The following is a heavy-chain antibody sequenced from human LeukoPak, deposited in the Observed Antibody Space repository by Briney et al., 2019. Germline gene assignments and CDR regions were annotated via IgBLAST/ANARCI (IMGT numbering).Heavy chain of an antibody. Sequence: PGGSPRLSCAASGFTFSSYAMSWVRQAPGKGLEWVSAISGSGGSTYYADSVKGRFTISRDNSKNTLYLQMNSLRAEDTAVYYCAKDPSYYYDSSGYSETPNWFDPWGQGTLVTVSS. V-gene: IGHV3-23*01. CDR1: GFTFSSYA. J-gene: IGHJ5*02. CDR3: AKDPSYYYDSSGYSETPNWFDP. D-gene: IGHD3-22*01. CDR2: ISGSGGST.